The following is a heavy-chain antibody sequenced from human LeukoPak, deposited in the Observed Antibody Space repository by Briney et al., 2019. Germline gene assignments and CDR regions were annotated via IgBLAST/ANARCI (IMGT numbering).Heavy chain of an antibody. D-gene: IGHD1-26*01. V-gene: IGHV3-23*01. CDR2: ISGSGGSI. CDR1: GFTFSSYA. J-gene: IGHJ6*02. Sequence: PGGSLRLSCAASGFTFSSYAMSWVRQAPGKGLEWVSVISGSGGSISYADSVKGRFTISRDKAKNSVHLQMNSLRAEDTAVYYCARDPVGYYYAMDVWGQGTTVTVSS. CDR3: ARDPVGYYYAMDV.